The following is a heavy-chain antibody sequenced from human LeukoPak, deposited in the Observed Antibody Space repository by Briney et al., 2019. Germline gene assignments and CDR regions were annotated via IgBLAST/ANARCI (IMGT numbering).Heavy chain of an antibody. J-gene: IGHJ5*02. Sequence: PGGSLRLSCAASGFTFSSYAMHWVRQAPGKGLEWVAVISYDGSNKYYADSVKGRFTISRDNSKNTLYLQMNSLRAEDTAVYYCARELGQWLAENWFDPWGQGTLVTVSS. V-gene: IGHV3-30-3*01. CDR2: ISYDGSNK. D-gene: IGHD6-19*01. CDR1: GFTFSSYA. CDR3: ARELGQWLAENWFDP.